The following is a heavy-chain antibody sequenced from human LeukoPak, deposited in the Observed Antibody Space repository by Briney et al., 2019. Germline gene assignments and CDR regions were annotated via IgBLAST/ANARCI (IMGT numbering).Heavy chain of an antibody. Sequence: GGSLRLSCAASGFTFSSYSMNWVRQAPGKGLEWVSSISSNSSYIYYADSVKDRFTISRDNAKNSLYLQMNRLRDEETAVYYCAVLKGQAARHFKDFDYWGQGTLVTVSS. CDR3: AVLKGQAARHFKDFDY. V-gene: IGHV3-21*01. CDR2: ISSNSSYI. CDR1: GFTFSSYS. D-gene: IGHD6-6*01. J-gene: IGHJ4*02.